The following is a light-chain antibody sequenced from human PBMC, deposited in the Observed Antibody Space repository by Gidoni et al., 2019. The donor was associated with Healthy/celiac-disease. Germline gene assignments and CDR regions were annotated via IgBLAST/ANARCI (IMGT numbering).Light chain of an antibody. CDR2: DAS. CDR1: QGISSA. J-gene: IGKJ5*01. CDR3: QQFNNYPQIT. V-gene: IGKV1D-13*01. Sequence: AIQLTQSPSSLSASVGDRVTITCRASQGISSALAWYQQKPGKAPKLLIYDASSVESGVPSRFSVSGSGTDFTLTISSLQPEDFATYYCQQFNNYPQITFGQGTRLEIK.